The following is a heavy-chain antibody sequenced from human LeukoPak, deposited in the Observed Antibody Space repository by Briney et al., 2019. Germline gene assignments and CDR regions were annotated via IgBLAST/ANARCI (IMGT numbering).Heavy chain of an antibody. CDR3: AKAPPLRYFDWLLPYFDY. V-gene: IGHV3-23*01. CDR2: ISGSGGST. D-gene: IGHD3-9*01. J-gene: IGHJ4*02. CDR1: GFTFSSYA. Sequence: GGSLRLSCAASGFTFSSYAMSWVRQAPGQGLEWVSAISGSGGSTYYADSVKGRFTISRDNSKNTLYLQMNSLRAEDTAVYYCAKAPPLRYFDWLLPYFDYWGQGTPVTVSS.